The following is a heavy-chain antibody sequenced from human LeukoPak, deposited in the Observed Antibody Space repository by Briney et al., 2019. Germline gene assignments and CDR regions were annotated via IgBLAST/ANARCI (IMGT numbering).Heavy chain of an antibody. CDR2: IKQDGSEK. D-gene: IGHD6-19*01. V-gene: IGHV3-7*01. Sequence: PGGSLRLSCAASGFTFTRYWMSWVRQAPGKGLEWVANIKQDGSEKYYVDSVKGRFTISRDNAKNSMYLQMNSLIDEDTAVYYCASEHVAVPGENWGQGTLVTVSS. J-gene: IGHJ4*02. CDR3: ASEHVAVPGEN. CDR1: GFTFTRYW.